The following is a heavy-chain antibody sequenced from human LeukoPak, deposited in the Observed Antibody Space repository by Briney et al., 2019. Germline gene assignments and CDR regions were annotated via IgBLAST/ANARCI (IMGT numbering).Heavy chain of an antibody. CDR1: GGSISSYY. CDR3: ARGQYVLRFLEWLLPGVWFDP. CDR2: IYYSGST. D-gene: IGHD3-3*01. J-gene: IGHJ5*02. V-gene: IGHV4-59*08. Sequence: SETLSLTCTVSGGSISSYYWSWIRQPPGKGLEWIGYIYYSGSTYYNPSLKSRITISVDTSKNQFSLKLSSVTAADTAVYYCARGQYVLRFLEWLLPGVWFDPWGQGTLVTVSS.